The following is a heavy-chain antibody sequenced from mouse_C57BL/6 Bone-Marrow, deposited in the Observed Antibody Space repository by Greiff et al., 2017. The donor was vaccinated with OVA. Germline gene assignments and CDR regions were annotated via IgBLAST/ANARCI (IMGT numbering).Heavy chain of an antibody. CDR1: GFTFSSYG. Sequence: DVHLVESGGDLVKPGGSLKLSCAASGFTFSSYGMSWVRQTPDKRLEWVATISSGGSYTYYPDSVKGRFTISRDNAKNTLYLQMSSLKSEDTAMYYCARQITTVVATDAMDYWGQGTSVTVSS. CDR2: ISSGGSYT. D-gene: IGHD1-1*01. V-gene: IGHV5-6*01. J-gene: IGHJ4*01. CDR3: ARQITTVVATDAMDY.